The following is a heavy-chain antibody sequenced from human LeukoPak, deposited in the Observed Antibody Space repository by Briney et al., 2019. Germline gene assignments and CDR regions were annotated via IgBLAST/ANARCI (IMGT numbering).Heavy chain of an antibody. CDR1: GFTFSSYS. J-gene: IGHJ4*02. D-gene: IGHD5-12*01. CDR3: ARDIVATIGGDY. Sequence: GGSLRLSCAASGFTFSSYSMNWVRQAPGKGLEWVSSISSCSSYIYYPDSVKGRFTNSRDNAKNSFYLQRNRLRAEDTAVYYGARDIVATIGGDYWGQGTLVTVSS. CDR2: ISSCSSYI. V-gene: IGHV3-21*01.